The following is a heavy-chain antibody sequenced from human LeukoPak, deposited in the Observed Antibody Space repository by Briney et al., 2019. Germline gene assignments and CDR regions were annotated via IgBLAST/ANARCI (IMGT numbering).Heavy chain of an antibody. CDR2: INPNSGGT. J-gene: IGHJ4*02. Sequence: ASVKVSCKASGGTFSSYAISWVRQAPGQGLKWMGWINPNSGGTNYAQKFQGRVTMTRDTSISTAYMELSRLRSDDTAVYYCARGREGYYYDSSGYYPFDYWGQGTLVTVSS. CDR3: ARGREGYYYDSSGYYPFDY. D-gene: IGHD3-22*01. V-gene: IGHV1-2*02. CDR1: GGTFSSYA.